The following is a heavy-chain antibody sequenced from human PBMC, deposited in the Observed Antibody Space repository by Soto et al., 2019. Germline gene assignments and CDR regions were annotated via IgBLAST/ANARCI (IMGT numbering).Heavy chain of an antibody. CDR2: ISWNSGSI. CDR1: GFTFDDYG. CDR3: AKVSTTHTFGPLDP. J-gene: IGHJ5*02. D-gene: IGHD1-1*01. Sequence: EVQLVESGGGLVQPGRSVSLSCAASGFTFDDYGMHWVRQAPGKGLEWVSGISWNSGSIGYADSVKGRFIISRDNAKNSLYLQMNNRRPEDTAFYFCAKVSTTHTFGPLDPWGQGTLVSVSS. V-gene: IGHV3-9*01.